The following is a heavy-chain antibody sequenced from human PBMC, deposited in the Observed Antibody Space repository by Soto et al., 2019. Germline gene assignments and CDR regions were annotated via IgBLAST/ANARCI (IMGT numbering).Heavy chain of an antibody. Sequence: ASVKVSWKAAGYTFTNYYMHWVRQAPGQGLEWMGIINPSGGSTSDAQKFQGRVTMTRDTSTSTVYMELSSLRSEDTAVYYCARDSRYDSSGYSFDFWGQGTLVTVSS. D-gene: IGHD3-22*01. V-gene: IGHV1-46*01. J-gene: IGHJ4*02. CDR3: ARDSRYDSSGYSFDF. CDR2: INPSGGST. CDR1: GYTFTNYY.